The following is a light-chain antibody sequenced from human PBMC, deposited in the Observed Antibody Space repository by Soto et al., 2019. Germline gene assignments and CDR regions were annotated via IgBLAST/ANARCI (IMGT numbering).Light chain of an antibody. CDR2: AAS. CDR3: QQYYSYPRLT. V-gene: IGKV1-8*01. J-gene: IGKJ4*01. Sequence: AIRMTQSPSSLSASTGDRVTITCRASQGISSYLAWYQQKPGKAPKLLIYAASTLQSGVPSRFSGSGSGTEFTLPISCLQSEDFATYYCQQYYSYPRLTFGGGTKVEIK. CDR1: QGISSY.